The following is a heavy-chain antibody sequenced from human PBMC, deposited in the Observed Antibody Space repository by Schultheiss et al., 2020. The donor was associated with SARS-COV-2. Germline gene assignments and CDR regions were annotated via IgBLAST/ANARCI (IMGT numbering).Heavy chain of an antibody. Sequence: GESMKISCAASGFTFSSYAMSWVRQAPGKGLEWVSAISGSGGSTYYADSVKGRFTISRDNSKNTLYLQMNSLRAEDTAVYYCAKDREWSGHLHSVKYYFDYWGQGTLVTVSS. CDR3: AKDREWSGHLHSVKYYFDY. V-gene: IGHV3-23*01. J-gene: IGHJ4*02. CDR2: ISGSGGST. D-gene: IGHD3-3*01. CDR1: GFTFSSYA.